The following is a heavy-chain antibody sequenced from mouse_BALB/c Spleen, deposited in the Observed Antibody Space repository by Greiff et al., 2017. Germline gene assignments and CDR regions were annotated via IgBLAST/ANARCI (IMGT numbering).Heavy chain of an antibody. J-gene: IGHJ1*01. Sequence: VQLQQSGPELVKPGASVKISCKASGYSFTGYFMHWVKQSHGKSLEWIGRINPYNGDTFYNQKFKGKATLTVDKSSSTAHMELLSLTSEDSAVYYCGRNYGSPWYFDVWGAGTTVTVSS. D-gene: IGHD1-1*01. CDR1: GYSFTGYF. V-gene: IGHV1-37*01. CDR3: GRNYGSPWYFDV. CDR2: INPYNGDT.